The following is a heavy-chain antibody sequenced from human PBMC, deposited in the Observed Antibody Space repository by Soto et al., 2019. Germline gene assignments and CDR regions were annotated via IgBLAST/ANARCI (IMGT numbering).Heavy chain of an antibody. Sequence: EVQLVESGGGLVQPGGSLRLSCAASGFTFSTYWMHWVRQAPGKGLVWVSRINSAGSSTSYADSVKGRFTISRDNAKNTLYLQMNTLRAEDTAVYYCVRTSLVVAAATREDYWGQGTLVTVSS. J-gene: IGHJ4*02. CDR3: VRTSLVVAAATREDY. CDR2: INSAGSST. CDR1: GFTFSTYW. V-gene: IGHV3-74*01. D-gene: IGHD2-15*01.